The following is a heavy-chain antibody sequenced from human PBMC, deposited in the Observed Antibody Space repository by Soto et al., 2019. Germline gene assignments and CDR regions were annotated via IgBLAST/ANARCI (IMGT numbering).Heavy chain of an antibody. CDR3: AIVVPADLLSYFDY. CDR2: IYYSGST. V-gene: IGHV4-59*01. Sequence: VSVTCTVSGGSISSYYWSWIRQPPGKGLEWIGYIYYSGSTNYNPSLKSRVTISVDTSKNQFTLKLSSLTAADTAVSYCAIVVPADLLSYFDYWGMGTLVTVSS. J-gene: IGHJ4*02. D-gene: IGHD2-2*01. CDR1: GGSISSYY.